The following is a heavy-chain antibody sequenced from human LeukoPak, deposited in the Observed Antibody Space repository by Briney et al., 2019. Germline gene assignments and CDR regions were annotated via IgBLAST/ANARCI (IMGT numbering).Heavy chain of an antibody. CDR3: AKDSGYSSSWAFDY. J-gene: IGHJ4*02. D-gene: IGHD6-13*01. CDR2: ISYDGSNK. V-gene: IGHV3-30*18. Sequence: GGSLRLSCAASGFTFSSYGMHWVRQAPGKGLEWVAVISYDGSNKYYADSVKGRFTISRDNSKNTLYLQMNSLRAEDTAVYYCAKDSGYSSSWAFDYWGQGTLVTVSS. CDR1: GFTFSSYG.